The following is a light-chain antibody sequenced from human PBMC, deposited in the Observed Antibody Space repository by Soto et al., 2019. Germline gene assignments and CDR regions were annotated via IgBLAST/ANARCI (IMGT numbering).Light chain of an antibody. CDR1: SSDVGAYYS. CDR3: SSYTSGSSHYV. J-gene: IGLJ1*01. Sequence: QSALTQPASVSGSPGQSITISCSGTSSDVGAYYSVSWYQHHPGKAPKLIIYGVTNRPSGVSNRFSGSKPGNTASLTISGLQAEDEADYHCSSYTSGSSHYVFGTGTKVTVL. V-gene: IGLV2-14*01. CDR2: GVT.